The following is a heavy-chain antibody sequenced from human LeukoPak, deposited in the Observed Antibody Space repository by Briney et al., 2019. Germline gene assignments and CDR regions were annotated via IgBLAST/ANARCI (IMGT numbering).Heavy chain of an antibody. J-gene: IGHJ6*02. CDR1: GGSISSYY. Sequence: SETLSLTCTVSGGSISSYYWSWIRQPPGKGLEWIGYIYYSGSTNYNPSLKSRVTIPVDTSKNQFSLKLSSVTAADTAVYYCARAIAARPPHTYYYYGMDVWGQGTTVTVSS. D-gene: IGHD6-6*01. V-gene: IGHV4-59*01. CDR3: ARAIAARPPHTYYYYGMDV. CDR2: IYYSGST.